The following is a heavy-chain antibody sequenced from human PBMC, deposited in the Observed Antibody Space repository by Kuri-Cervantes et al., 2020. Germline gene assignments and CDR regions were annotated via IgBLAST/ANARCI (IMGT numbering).Heavy chain of an antibody. D-gene: IGHD6-13*01. CDR2: INSYNGNT. J-gene: IGHJ4*02. CDR3: ARDAPGYSSSWYIPNFDY. V-gene: IGHV1-18*01. CDR1: GYTFTSSG. Sequence: ASVKVSCKASGYTFTSSGITWVRQAPGQGLEWMAWINSYNGNTNYAQKVQGRVTMTTDTSTNTVYMELRSLRSDDTAAYYCARDAPGYSSSWYIPNFDYWGQGTLVTVSS.